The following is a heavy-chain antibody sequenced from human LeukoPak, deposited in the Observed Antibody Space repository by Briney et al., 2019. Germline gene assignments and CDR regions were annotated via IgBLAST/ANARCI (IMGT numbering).Heavy chain of an antibody. CDR1: GFTFSSYA. Sequence: PGGSLRLSCAASGFTFSSYAMNWVRQAPGKGLEWVSAITGSGGRTYYADSVKGRFTISRDNSKNTLYLQMNSLRAEDTAVYYCAKDLGDYVWGSYRSHYFDYWGQGTLVTVSS. D-gene: IGHD3-16*02. CDR2: ITGSGGRT. V-gene: IGHV3-23*01. CDR3: AKDLGDYVWGSYRSHYFDY. J-gene: IGHJ4*02.